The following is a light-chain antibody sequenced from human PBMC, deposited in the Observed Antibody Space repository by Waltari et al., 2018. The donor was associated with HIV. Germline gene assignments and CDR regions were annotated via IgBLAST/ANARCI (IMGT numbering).Light chain of an antibody. CDR3: SSYTTSSTWV. V-gene: IGLV2-14*01. J-gene: IGLJ3*02. CDR2: EVG. CDR1: SSDVGGYKY. Sequence: QSALTQPASVSGSPGQSITISCTGTSSDVGGYKYVSWYLQQPGKAPKLLISEVGNRPPGVSNRFSGSKSGNTASLTISGLQAEDEADYYCSSYTTSSTWVFGGGTKLTVL.